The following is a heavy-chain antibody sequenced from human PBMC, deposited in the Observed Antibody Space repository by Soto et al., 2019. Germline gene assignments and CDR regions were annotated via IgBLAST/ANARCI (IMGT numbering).Heavy chain of an antibody. Sequence: SQTLSLTCAISGDSVSSNSAAWNWIRQSPSRGLEWLGRTYYRSKWYNDYAVSVKSRITINPDTSKNQFSLQLNSVTPEDTAVYYCARDPSYDFWSGFQGDYYYYYYGMDVWGQGTTVTVSS. J-gene: IGHJ6*02. CDR3: ARDPSYDFWSGFQGDYYYYYYGMDV. D-gene: IGHD3-3*01. CDR2: TYYRSKWYN. CDR1: GDSVSSNSAA. V-gene: IGHV6-1*01.